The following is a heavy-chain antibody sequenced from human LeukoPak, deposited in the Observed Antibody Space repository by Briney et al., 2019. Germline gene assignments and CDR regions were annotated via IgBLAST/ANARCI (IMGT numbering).Heavy chain of an antibody. D-gene: IGHD5-12*01. Sequence: ASVKVSCKASGDTFTSYYMHWVRQAPGQGVEWMGIINPSGGSTTYAQKFQGRVTMTRDTSTSTVYMELSSLRSEDTAVCYCAKTGGYDRFDYWGQGTLVTVSS. CDR2: INPSGGST. CDR3: AKTGGYDRFDY. CDR1: GDTFTSYY. J-gene: IGHJ4*02. V-gene: IGHV1-46*01.